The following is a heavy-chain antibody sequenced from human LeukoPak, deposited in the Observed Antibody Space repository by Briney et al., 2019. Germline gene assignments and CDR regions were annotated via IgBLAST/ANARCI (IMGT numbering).Heavy chain of an antibody. CDR1: GFTFDDYA. D-gene: IGHD6-19*01. CDR3: AKVLSSGWLDSFDY. Sequence: GGSLRLSCAASGFTFDDYAMHWVRQAPGKGLEWVSGISWNSGSIGYADSVKGRFTISRDNAKNSLYLQMNSLRAEDTALYYCAKVLSSGWLDSFDYWGQGTLVTVSS. J-gene: IGHJ4*02. CDR2: ISWNSGSI. V-gene: IGHV3-9*01.